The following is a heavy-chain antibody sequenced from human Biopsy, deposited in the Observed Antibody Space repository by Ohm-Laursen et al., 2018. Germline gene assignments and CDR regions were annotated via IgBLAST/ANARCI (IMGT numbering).Heavy chain of an antibody. CDR2: ITASGGTT. V-gene: IGHV3-23*01. J-gene: IGHJ6*02. CDR3: AKVPREELSYYYSMDV. CDR1: GISFSRSA. D-gene: IGHD1-7*01. Sequence: SLRLSCTASGISFSRSAMNWVRQAPGKGLEWVSGITASGGTTYYADSVKGRFTISRDNSNNTPYLQMNSLRDDDTAVYYCAKVPREELSYYYSMDVWGQGTTVTVSS.